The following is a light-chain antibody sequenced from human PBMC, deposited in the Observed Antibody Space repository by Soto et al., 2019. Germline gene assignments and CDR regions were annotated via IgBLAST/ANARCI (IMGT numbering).Light chain of an antibody. V-gene: IGKV3-20*01. J-gene: IGKJ5*01. CDR2: GAS. CDR1: QSVSSSY. CDR3: QQYNNWLIT. Sequence: EFVLTQSPGTLSLSPGERATLSCRASQSVSSSYLAWYQQKPGQAPRLLIYGASSRATGIPDRFSGSGSGTDFTLTISRLEPEDFAVYYCQQYNNWLITFGQGTRLEIK.